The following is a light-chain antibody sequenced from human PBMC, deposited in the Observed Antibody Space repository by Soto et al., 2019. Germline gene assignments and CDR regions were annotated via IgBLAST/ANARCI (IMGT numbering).Light chain of an antibody. CDR3: SSYTSSSTLV. J-gene: IGLJ2*01. V-gene: IGLV2-14*01. CDR2: DVS. CDR1: SSDVGGYNY. Sequence: QSVLTQPASVSGSPGQSIAISCTGTSSDVGGYNYVSWYQQHPGKAPKLMIYDVSSRPPGVSDRFSGSKSGNTASLTISGLQAEDESDYYCSSYTSSSTLVFGGGTKLTVL.